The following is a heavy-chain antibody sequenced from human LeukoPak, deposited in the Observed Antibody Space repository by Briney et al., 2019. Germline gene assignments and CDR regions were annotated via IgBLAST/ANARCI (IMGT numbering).Heavy chain of an antibody. CDR2: INPSDGGT. D-gene: IGHD1-20*01. J-gene: IGHJ4*02. CDR1: GYTFTDYY. V-gene: IGHV1-46*01. CDR3: ARDANWNQPYYFDY. Sequence: ASVKVSCKAAGYTFTDYYIHWVRQAPGQGLEWMGLINPSDGGTTYSKKFQGRVTMTRDTSTSTVYMELSSLRSEDTAVFYCARDANWNQPYYFDYWGQGTLVTVSS.